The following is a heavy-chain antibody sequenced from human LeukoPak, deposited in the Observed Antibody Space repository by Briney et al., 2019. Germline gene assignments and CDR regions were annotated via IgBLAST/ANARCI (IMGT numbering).Heavy chain of an antibody. CDR2: IYHSGST. Sequence: SETLSLTCTVSGYSITSDYYWGWIRQPPGKGLEWIGSIYHSGSTYYNPSLKSRVTISVDTSKNHFSLRLSSLTAADTAVYYCARIAAAGTVQSDYWGQGTLVTVSS. CDR1: GYSITSDYY. D-gene: IGHD6-13*01. J-gene: IGHJ4*02. CDR3: ARIAAAGTVQSDY. V-gene: IGHV4-38-2*02.